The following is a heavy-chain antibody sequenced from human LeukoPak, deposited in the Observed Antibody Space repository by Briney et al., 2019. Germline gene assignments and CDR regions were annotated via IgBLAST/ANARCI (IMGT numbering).Heavy chain of an antibody. Sequence: PGESLRLAWAASRFTLGSYAMSCVRPVPGDLMEWASASSGRRGSTYYADSVKGRFTISRDNSKNTLYLQINRLRAEDTAVYYCAKDHLRIAAGDYWGQGTLVTVSS. CDR1: RFTLGSYA. D-gene: IGHD6-13*01. CDR3: AKDHLRIAAGDY. V-gene: IGHV3-23*01. CDR2: SSGRRGST. J-gene: IGHJ4*02.